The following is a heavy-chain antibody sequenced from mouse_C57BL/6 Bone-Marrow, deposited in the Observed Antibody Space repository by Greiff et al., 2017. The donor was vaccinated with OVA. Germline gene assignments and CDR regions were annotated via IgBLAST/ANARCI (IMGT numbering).Heavy chain of an antibody. J-gene: IGHJ4*01. CDR2: IDPANGNT. CDR1: GFNIKNTY. CDR3: ARRPYDYDVRAMDY. D-gene: IGHD2-4*01. V-gene: IGHV14-3*01. Sequence: VQLKQSVAELVRPGASVKLSCTASGFNIKNTYMHWVKQRPEQGLEWIGRIDPANGNTKYAPQFKGKGTITADKSSNTSYLQLSSLTSEDTAIYYCARRPYDYDVRAMDYWGQGTSVTVSS.